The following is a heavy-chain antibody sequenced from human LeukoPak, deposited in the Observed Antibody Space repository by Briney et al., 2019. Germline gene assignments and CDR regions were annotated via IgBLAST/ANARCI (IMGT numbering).Heavy chain of an antibody. CDR3: ASLTYGSGSYYNLGWFDP. CDR1: GYTFTGYY. J-gene: IGHJ5*02. V-gene: IGHV1-2*06. CDR2: INPNSGGK. D-gene: IGHD3-10*01. Sequence: ASVKVSCKASGYTFTGYYMHWVRQAPGQGLEWMGRINPNSGGKNYAQKFQGRVTMTRDTSISTAYMELSRLRSDDTAVYYCASLTYGSGSYYNLGWFDPWGQGTLVTVSS.